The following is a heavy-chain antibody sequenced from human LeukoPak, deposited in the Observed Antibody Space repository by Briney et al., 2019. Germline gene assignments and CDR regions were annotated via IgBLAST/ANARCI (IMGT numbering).Heavy chain of an antibody. CDR3: ARGRPSTNRNTINLFDP. V-gene: IGHV1-2*06. CDR1: GYTFTGYY. Sequence: ASVKISCKASGYTFTGYYMHWVRQAPGQGLEWMGRINPNSGGTNYAQKFQGRVTMTRDTSISTAYMELSRLRSDDTAVYYCARGRPSTNRNTINLFDPWGQGTLVTVSS. CDR2: INPNSGGT. J-gene: IGHJ5*02. D-gene: IGHD3-10*01.